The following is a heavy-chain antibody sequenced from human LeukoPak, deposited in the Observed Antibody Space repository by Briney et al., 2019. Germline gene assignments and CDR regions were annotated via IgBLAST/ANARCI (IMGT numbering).Heavy chain of an antibody. J-gene: IGHJ5*02. V-gene: IGHV1-2*02. CDR3: ASVGYLPYYDSSGYPSYNWFDP. D-gene: IGHD3-22*01. Sequence: ASVKVSCKASGYTFTGYYMHWVRQAPGQGLEWMGCINPNSGGTNYAQKFQGRVTMTRDTSISTAYMELSRLRSDDTAVYYCASVGYLPYYDSSGYPSYNWFDPWGQGTLVTVSS. CDR1: GYTFTGYY. CDR2: INPNSGGT.